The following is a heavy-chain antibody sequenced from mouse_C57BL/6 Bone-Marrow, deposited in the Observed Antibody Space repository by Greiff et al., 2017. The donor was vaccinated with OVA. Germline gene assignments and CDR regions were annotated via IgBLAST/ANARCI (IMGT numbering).Heavy chain of an antibody. V-gene: IGHV5-9*01. CDR3: ARGGYYGSSYLYFDV. D-gene: IGHD1-1*01. CDR2: ISGGGGNT. J-gene: IGHJ1*03. CDR1: GFTFSSYT. Sequence: EVMLVESGGGLVKPGGSLKLSCAASGFTFSSYTMSWVRQTPEKRLEWVATISGGGGNTYYPDSVKGGCTISRENAKNTLYLLMSSLRSEDTALYYCARGGYYGSSYLYFDVWGTGTTVTVSS.